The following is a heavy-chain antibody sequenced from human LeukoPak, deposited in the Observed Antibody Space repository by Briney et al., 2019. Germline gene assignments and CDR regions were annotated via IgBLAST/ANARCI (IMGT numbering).Heavy chain of an antibody. D-gene: IGHD3-22*01. Sequence: GGSLRLSCAASGFTVSSNYMSWVRQAPGKGLEWVSVIYSGGSTYYADSVKGRFTISRDNAKNSLYLQMNSLRAEDTAVYYCARGAYYYDSSGYYLDYWGQGTLVTVSS. CDR3: ARGAYYYDSSGYYLDY. CDR1: GFTVSSNY. J-gene: IGHJ4*02. V-gene: IGHV3-53*01. CDR2: IYSGGST.